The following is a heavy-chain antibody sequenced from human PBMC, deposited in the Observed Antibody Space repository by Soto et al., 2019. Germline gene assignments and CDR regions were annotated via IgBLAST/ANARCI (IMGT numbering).Heavy chain of an antibody. CDR3: AKDRPRSSGSKQYYALDV. CDR1: GFNFGSSG. D-gene: IGHD6-19*01. J-gene: IGHJ6*02. V-gene: IGHV3-30*18. Sequence: VQLVESGGGVVQPGRSLRLSCVASGFNFGSSGMHWVRQAPGKGLEWVSVISFDGSNRYSADSVKGRFTISRDTSKSMLYLQINSLTAEDTAIYYCAKDRPRSSGSKQYYALDVWGQGTTVTVSS. CDR2: ISFDGSNR.